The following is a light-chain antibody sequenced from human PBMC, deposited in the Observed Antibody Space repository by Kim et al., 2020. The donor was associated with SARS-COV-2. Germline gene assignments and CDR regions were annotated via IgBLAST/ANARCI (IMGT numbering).Light chain of an antibody. CDR2: VNSDGSH. J-gene: IGLJ3*02. CDR1: GGHGSYA. CDR3: QTWGTGNWV. Sequence: ASGKLPCNLSGGHGSYAIAWHQQQPEKGPRYLMQVNSDGSHSEGDGIPDRFSGSSSGAERYLTISSLQSEDEADYYCQTWGTGNWVFGGGTKLTVL. V-gene: IGLV4-69*02.